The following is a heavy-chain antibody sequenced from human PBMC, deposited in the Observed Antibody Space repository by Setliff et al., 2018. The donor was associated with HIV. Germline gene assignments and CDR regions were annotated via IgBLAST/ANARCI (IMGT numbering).Heavy chain of an antibody. V-gene: IGHV4-4*07. D-gene: IGHD4-17*01. CDR1: GGSISSYY. J-gene: IGHJ4*02. CDR3: VRDDYGYNGKGFDY. Sequence: KTSETLSLTCTVSGGSISSYYWSWIRQPAGKGLEWIGRIYTSGSTNYNPSLKSRVTISIDTSNNQISLRLSSVTAADTAMYYCVRDDYGYNGKGFDYWGPGTLVTVSS. CDR2: IYTSGST.